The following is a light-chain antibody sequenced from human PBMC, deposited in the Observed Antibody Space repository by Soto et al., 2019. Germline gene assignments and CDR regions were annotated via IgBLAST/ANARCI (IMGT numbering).Light chain of an antibody. Sequence: QAVVTQPPSVSGAPGQRVTISCTGSSSNIGAGYDVHWYQQLPGTAPKLLIYGNSNRPSGVPARFSGSKSGTSASLAITGXXXXXXXXXXCQSYDSSLIGSVFGGGTQLTV. J-gene: IGLJ7*01. CDR3: QSYDSSLIGSV. V-gene: IGLV1-40*01. CDR2: GNS. CDR1: SSNIGAGYD.